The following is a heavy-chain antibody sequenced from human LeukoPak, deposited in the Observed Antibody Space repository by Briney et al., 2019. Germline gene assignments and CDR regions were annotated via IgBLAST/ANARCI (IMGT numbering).Heavy chain of an antibody. CDR2: INHSGST. J-gene: IGHJ5*02. CDR1: GFTFSSYA. CDR3: ARRYGSGSYSLGFDP. D-gene: IGHD3-10*01. V-gene: IGHV4-34*01. Sequence: GSLRLSCAASGFTFSSYAMSWIRQPPGKGLEWIGEINHSGSTNYNPSLKSRVTISVDTSKNQFSLKLSSVTAADTAVYYCARRYGSGSYSLGFDPWGQGTLVTVSS.